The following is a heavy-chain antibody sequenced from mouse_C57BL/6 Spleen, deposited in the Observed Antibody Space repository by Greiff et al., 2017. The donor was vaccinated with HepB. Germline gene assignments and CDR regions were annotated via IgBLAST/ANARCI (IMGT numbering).Heavy chain of an antibody. CDR1: GFNIKDYY. CDR3: ASLYGSSSSY. D-gene: IGHD1-1*01. Sequence: EVHLVESGAELVKPGASVKLSCTASGFNIKDYYMHWVKQRTEQGLEWIGRLDPEDGETKYAPKFQGKATITAYTSSNTAYLQLSSLTSEDTAVYYCASLYGSSSSYWGQGTTLTVSS. CDR2: LDPEDGET. J-gene: IGHJ2*01. V-gene: IGHV14-2*01.